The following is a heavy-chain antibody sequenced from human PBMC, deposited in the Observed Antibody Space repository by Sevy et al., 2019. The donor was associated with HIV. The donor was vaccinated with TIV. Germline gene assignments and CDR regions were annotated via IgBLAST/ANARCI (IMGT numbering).Heavy chain of an antibody. CDR3: TRWSGSQSIFDY. CDR1: GFIFGDYG. Sequence: GGSLRLPCTASGFIFGDYGMSWVRQAPGKGLEWIAFFKSKIHGGTTENAASVKGRFTISRDDSKNIVYLQMSNLKTEDTAVYYCTRWSGSQSIFDYWGQGTLVTVSS. CDR2: FKSKIHGGTT. D-gene: IGHD1-26*01. J-gene: IGHJ4*02. V-gene: IGHV3-49*04.